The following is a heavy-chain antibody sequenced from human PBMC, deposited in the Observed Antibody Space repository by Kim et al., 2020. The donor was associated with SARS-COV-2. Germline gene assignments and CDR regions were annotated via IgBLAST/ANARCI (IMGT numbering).Heavy chain of an antibody. CDR2: IGFDGSRK. D-gene: IGHD3-16*01. Sequence: GGSLRLSCAASGFLFGSHGMHWVRQAPGRGLEWVTFIGFDGSRKFYLDSVKGRFTISRDNSRNTLYLQMSGLRAEDTAVYYCAKGGEQLDSWGQGALVTVSS. CDR3: AKGGEQLDS. V-gene: IGHV3-30*02. CDR1: GFLFGSHG. J-gene: IGHJ4*02.